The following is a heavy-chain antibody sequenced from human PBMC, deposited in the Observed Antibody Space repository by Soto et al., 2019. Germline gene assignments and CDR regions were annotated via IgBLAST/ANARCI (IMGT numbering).Heavy chain of an antibody. CDR3: ASPHYCSGGSCYGYYYMDV. V-gene: IGHV4-39*01. CDR2: IYYSGST. CDR1: GGSISGSSYY. J-gene: IGHJ6*03. D-gene: IGHD2-15*01. Sequence: PSETLSLTCTVSGGSISGSSYYWGWIRQPPGKGLEWIGSIYYSGSTYYNPSLKSRVTISVDTSKNQFSLKLSSVTAADTAVYYCASPHYCSGGSCYGYYYMDVWGKGTTVTVSS.